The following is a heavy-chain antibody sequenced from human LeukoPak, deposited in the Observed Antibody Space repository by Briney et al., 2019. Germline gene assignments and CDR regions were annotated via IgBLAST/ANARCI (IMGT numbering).Heavy chain of an antibody. CDR3: AKGRGTGAVDWFDP. Sequence: GSLRLSCAASGFTFSNYCMVWVRQAPGKGLELVSSITGGGVAYYVDSVKGRFTVSRDNSKNTLYLQINSLTAEDTAFYYCAKGRGTGAVDWFDPWGQGTLVTVSS. CDR1: GFTFSNYC. CDR2: ITGGGVA. V-gene: IGHV3-23*01. J-gene: IGHJ5*02. D-gene: IGHD3/OR15-3a*01.